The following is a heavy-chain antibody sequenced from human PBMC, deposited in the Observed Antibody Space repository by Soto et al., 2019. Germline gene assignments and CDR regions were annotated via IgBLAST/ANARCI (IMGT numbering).Heavy chain of an antibody. J-gene: IGHJ4*02. CDR3: ALVPPYCSSTSCLYFDY. D-gene: IGHD2-2*01. Sequence: QITLKESGPTLVKPTQTLTLTCTFSGFSLSTSGVGVGWIRQPPGKALEWLALIYWDDDKRYSPSLKSRLTIANDTSKNPVVLTMTNMDPVDTATYYCALVPPYCSSTSCLYFDYWGQGTLVTVSS. V-gene: IGHV2-5*02. CDR2: IYWDDDK. CDR1: GFSLSTSGVG.